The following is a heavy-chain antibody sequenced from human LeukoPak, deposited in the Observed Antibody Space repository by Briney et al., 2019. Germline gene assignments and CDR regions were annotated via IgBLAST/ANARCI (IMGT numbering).Heavy chain of an antibody. D-gene: IGHD5-24*01. CDR1: GFTFSNYW. J-gene: IGHJ4*02. Sequence: GGSLRLSCAASGFTFSNYWMSWVRQAPGKGLEWVANIKEDGSAKYYVDAVKGRFTISRDNAKNSQYLQMNSLRAEDTAVYYCARDPGYNTFDYWGQGTLVTVSS. CDR3: ARDPGYNTFDY. V-gene: IGHV3-7*05. CDR2: IKEDGSAK.